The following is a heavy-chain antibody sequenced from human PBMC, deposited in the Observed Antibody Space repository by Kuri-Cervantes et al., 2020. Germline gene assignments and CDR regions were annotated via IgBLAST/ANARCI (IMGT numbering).Heavy chain of an antibody. CDR3: ARGWNYDILTGYDVYYYYGMDV. Sequence: GESLKISCAASGFTVSSNYMSWVRQAPGKGLEWVSGISGSGGTTYYADSVRGRSTISRDNSKNTLYLQMNSLRAEDTAVYYCARGWNYDILTGYDVYYYYGMDVWGQGTTVTVSS. V-gene: IGHV3-53*05. D-gene: IGHD3-9*01. J-gene: IGHJ6*02. CDR2: ISGSGGTT. CDR1: GFTVSSNY.